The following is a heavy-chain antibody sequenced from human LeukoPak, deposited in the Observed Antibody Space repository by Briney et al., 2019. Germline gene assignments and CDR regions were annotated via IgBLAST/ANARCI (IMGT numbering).Heavy chain of an antibody. CDR1: GFTFSSYA. CDR3: ARDVSSSWYYYYYMDV. D-gene: IGHD6-13*01. CDR2: ISGSGGST. V-gene: IGHV3-23*01. Sequence: GGSLRLSCAASGFTFSSYAMSWVRQAPGKGLEWVSAISGSGGSTYYADSVKGRFTISRDNSKNTLYLQMNSLRSEDTAVYYCARDVSSSWYYYYYMDVWGKGTTVTVSS. J-gene: IGHJ6*03.